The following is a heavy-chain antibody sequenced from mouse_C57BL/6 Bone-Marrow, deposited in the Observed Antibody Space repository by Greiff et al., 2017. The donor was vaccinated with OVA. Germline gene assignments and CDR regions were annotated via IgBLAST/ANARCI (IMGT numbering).Heavy chain of an antibody. D-gene: IGHD2-2*01. CDR3: ARQGSDYGYDGWFAY. Sequence: QVQLKESGPGLVAPSPSLSITCTASGFSLTSYGVHWVRQPPGKGLEWLVVIWSDGSTTYNSALKSRLSISKDNSESQVFLKMNSLQTDDTAMYYCARQGSDYGYDGWFAYWGQGTLVTVSA. J-gene: IGHJ3*01. CDR1: GFSLTSYG. V-gene: IGHV2-6-1*01. CDR2: IWSDGST.